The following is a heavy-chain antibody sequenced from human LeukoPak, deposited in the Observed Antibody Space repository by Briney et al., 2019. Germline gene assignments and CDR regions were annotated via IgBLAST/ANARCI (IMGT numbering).Heavy chain of an antibody. Sequence: GSVRLSCKASGYPFTGYYIHWVRHAPGQGLEWMGWINPNSGGTNYAQKFQGRVTMTSDTSITTAYMDLSRLTSDDTAVYYCAREISAYASAYWGQGTLVTVSS. V-gene: IGHV1-2*02. CDR3: AREISAYASAY. D-gene: IGHD2/OR15-2a*01. CDR1: GYPFTGYY. J-gene: IGHJ4*02. CDR2: INPNSGGT.